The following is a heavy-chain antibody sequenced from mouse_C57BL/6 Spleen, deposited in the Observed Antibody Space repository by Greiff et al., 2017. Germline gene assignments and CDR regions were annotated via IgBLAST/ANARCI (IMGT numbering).Heavy chain of an antibody. D-gene: IGHD2-3*01. CDR1: GFSLTSYG. CDR3: ARGDDGYSYAMDD. Sequence: QVQLQQSGPGLVQPSQSLSITCTVSGFSLTSYGVHWVRQSPGKGLEWLGVIWRGGSTDYNAAFMSRLSITKDNSKSQVFYKMNSLQADDTAIYYCARGDDGYSYAMDDWGQGTSVTVSS. V-gene: IGHV2-5*01. J-gene: IGHJ4*01. CDR2: IWRGGST.